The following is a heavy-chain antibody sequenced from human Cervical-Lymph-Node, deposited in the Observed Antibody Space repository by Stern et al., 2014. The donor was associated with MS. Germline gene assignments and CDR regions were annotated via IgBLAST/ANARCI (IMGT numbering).Heavy chain of an antibody. Sequence: VQLVESGAGVKKPGESLEISCKGSGYSFNANWIAWGRQMPGKGLAWMGIIYPVDSDTRYSPSFQGQVTISADKSISTAYLQWSSLKASDTAMYYCARDYGDYAFDYWGQGTLVTVSS. D-gene: IGHD4-17*01. CDR1: GYSFNANW. J-gene: IGHJ4*02. V-gene: IGHV5-51*01. CDR2: IYPVDSDT. CDR3: ARDYGDYAFDY.